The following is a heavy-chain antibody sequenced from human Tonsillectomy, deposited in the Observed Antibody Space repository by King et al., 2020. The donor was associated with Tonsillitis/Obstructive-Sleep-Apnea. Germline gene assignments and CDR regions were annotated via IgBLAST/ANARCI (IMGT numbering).Heavy chain of an antibody. D-gene: IGHD3-16*02. CDR2: IFSNDEK. CDR1: GFSLSNARMG. J-gene: IGHJ6*02. Sequence: VTLKESGPVLVKPTETLTLTCTVSGFSLSNARMGVSWIRQPPGKALEWLAHIFSNDEKSYSTYLKSRLTISKDTSKRPVVLTMTNMEPVDTATYYCARVAEGYTWYYYYGMDVWGQGTTGTAS. V-gene: IGHV2-26*01. CDR3: ARVAEGYTWYYYYGMDV.